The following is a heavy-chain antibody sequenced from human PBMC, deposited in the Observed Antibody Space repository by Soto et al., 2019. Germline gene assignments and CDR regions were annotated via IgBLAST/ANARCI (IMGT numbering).Heavy chain of an antibody. Sequence: PGGSLRLSCAASGFTFSSYSMNWVRQAPGKGLEWVSSISSSSSYIYYADSVKGRFTISRDNAKNSLYLQMNSLRAEDTAVYYCARDKGPDGFGELLGFDYWGQGTLVTVSS. CDR3: ARDKGPDGFGELLGFDY. D-gene: IGHD3-10*01. J-gene: IGHJ4*02. CDR1: GFTFSSYS. V-gene: IGHV3-21*01. CDR2: ISSSSSYI.